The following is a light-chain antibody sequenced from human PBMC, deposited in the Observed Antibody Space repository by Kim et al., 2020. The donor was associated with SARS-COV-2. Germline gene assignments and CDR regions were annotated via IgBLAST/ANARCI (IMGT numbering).Light chain of an antibody. CDR1: QSVSSN. CDR2: GAS. J-gene: IGKJ1*01. CDR3: QQYNNWPRT. Sequence: EIVMTQSPATLSVSPGERATLSCRASQSVSSNLAWYQQKPGQAPRVLIYGASTRATGIPARFSGSGSGTEFTLTISSLQSEDFAVYYCQQYNNWPRTFGQGTKVDI. V-gene: IGKV3-15*01.